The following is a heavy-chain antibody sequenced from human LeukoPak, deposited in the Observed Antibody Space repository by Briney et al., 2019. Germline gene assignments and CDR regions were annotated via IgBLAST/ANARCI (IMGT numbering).Heavy chain of an antibody. CDR2: INWNGGST. J-gene: IGHJ3*02. V-gene: IGHV3-20*01. D-gene: IGHD3-3*01. CDR3: ARGLTIFGVVTVTAFDI. CDR1: GFTFDDYG. Sequence: GGSLRLSCAASGFTFDDYGMSWVRQAPGKGLEWVSGINWNGGSTGYADSVKGRFTISRDNAKNSLYLQMNSLRAEDTALYHCARGLTIFGVVTVTAFDIWGQGAMVTVSS.